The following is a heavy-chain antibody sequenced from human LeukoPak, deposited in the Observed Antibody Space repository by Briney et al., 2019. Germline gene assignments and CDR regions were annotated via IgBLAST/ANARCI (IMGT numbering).Heavy chain of an antibody. J-gene: IGHJ2*01. CDR3: ARARKSRYFDL. V-gene: IGHV4-34*01. CDR1: GGSFSGYY. Sequence: PSETLSLTCAVYGGSFSGYYWSWLRQPPGKGLEWIGEINHSGSTDYNPSLKSRVTISVDTSKNQFPLKLSSVTAADTAVYYCARARKSRYFDLWGRGTLVTVSS. CDR2: INHSGST.